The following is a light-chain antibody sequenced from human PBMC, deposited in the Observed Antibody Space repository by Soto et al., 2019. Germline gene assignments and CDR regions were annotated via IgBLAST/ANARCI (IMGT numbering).Light chain of an antibody. CDR3: SSKAAGSTDV. CDR1: SSDVGSHNL. J-gene: IGLJ1*01. CDR2: EAS. Sequence: QSALTQPASVSGSPGQSITISCTGTSSDVGSHNLVSWYKQFPGKAPKLIIFEASKRSSGVFNRFSGSESGSTASLTISGLRVEDEAHYCISSKAAGSTDVVGSGTMVTVL. V-gene: IGLV2-23*01.